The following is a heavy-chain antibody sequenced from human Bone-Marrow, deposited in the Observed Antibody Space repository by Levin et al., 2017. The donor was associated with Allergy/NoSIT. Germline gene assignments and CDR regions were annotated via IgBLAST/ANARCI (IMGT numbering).Heavy chain of an antibody. Sequence: SETLSLTCTVSGGSISSGGYYWSWIRQHPGKGLEWIGYIYYSGSTYYNPSLKSRVTISVDTSKNQFSLKLSSVTAADTAVYYCASEDPEVSEYSDGSFLYWGQGTLVTVSS. CDR2: IYYSGST. CDR1: GGSISSGGYY. D-gene: IGHD5-18*01. J-gene: IGHJ4*02. V-gene: IGHV4-31*03. CDR3: ASEDPEVSEYSDGSFLY.